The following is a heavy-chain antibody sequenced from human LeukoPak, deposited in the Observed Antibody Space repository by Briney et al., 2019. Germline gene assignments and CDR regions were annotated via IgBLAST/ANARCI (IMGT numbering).Heavy chain of an antibody. J-gene: IGHJ3*02. CDR2: IYYSGST. CDR3: ASADYDMAFDI. CDR1: GGSISSGGYY. V-gene: IGHV4-31*03. Sequence: PSETLSLTCTVSGGSISSGGYYWSWIRQHPGKGLEWIGYIYYSGSTDYNPSLKSRFTMSVDTSKNQYSLKLSSVTAADTAVYYCASADYDMAFDIWGQGTMVTVSS. D-gene: IGHD3-9*01.